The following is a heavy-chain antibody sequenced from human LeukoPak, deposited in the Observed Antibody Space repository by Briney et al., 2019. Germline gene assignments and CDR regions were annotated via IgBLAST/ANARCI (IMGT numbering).Heavy chain of an antibody. CDR1: GGSISSGDYY. CDR2: IYYSGST. Sequence: SQTLSLTCTVSGGSISSGDYYWSWIRQPPGKGLEWIGSIYYSGSTYYNPSLKSRLTISVDTSKNQFSLKLSSVTAADTAVYYCARRGIGYCSSTSCPNAFDIWGQGTMVTVSS. J-gene: IGHJ3*02. V-gene: IGHV4-39*01. CDR3: ARRGIGYCSSTSCPNAFDI. D-gene: IGHD2-2*01.